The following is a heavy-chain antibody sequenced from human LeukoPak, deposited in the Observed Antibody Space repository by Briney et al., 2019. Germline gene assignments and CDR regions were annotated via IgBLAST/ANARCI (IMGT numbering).Heavy chain of an antibody. CDR1: GFTFDDYA. D-gene: IGHD6-13*01. CDR3: AKDTYFASSSWRHAFDI. V-gene: IGHV3-43D*03. J-gene: IGHJ3*02. Sequence: GGSLRLSCAASGFTFDDYAMHWVRQAPGKGLEWVSLISWDGGSTYYADSVKGRFTISRDNSKNSLYLQMNSLRAEDTALYYCAKDTYFASSSWRHAFDIWGQGTMVTVSS. CDR2: ISWDGGST.